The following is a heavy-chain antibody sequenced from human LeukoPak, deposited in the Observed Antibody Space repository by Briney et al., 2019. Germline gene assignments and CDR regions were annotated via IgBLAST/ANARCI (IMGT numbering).Heavy chain of an antibody. D-gene: IGHD2-15*01. CDR3: AKGVGYCSGGSCQQFDY. CDR1: GFTFSSYA. Sequence: GGSLRLSCAASGFTFSSYAMHWVRQAPGKGLEWVAVISYDGSNKYYADSVKGRFTISRDNSKNTLYLQMNSLRAEDTAVYYCAKGVGYCSGGSCQQFDYWGQGTLVTVSS. CDR2: ISYDGSNK. J-gene: IGHJ4*02. V-gene: IGHV3-30*04.